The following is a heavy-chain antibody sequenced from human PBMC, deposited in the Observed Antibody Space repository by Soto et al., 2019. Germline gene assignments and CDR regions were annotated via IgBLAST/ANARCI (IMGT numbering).Heavy chain of an antibody. V-gene: IGHV4-34*01. CDR2: INHSGST. J-gene: IGHJ4*02. D-gene: IGHD6-19*01. Sequence: SETLSLTCSVSGGSISSYYWSWIRQPPGKGLEWIGEINHSGSTNYNPSLKSRVTISVDTSKNQFSLKLSSVTAADTAVYYCARGLAVVPSPFDYWGQGTLVTVSS. CDR3: ARGLAVVPSPFDY. CDR1: GGSISSYY.